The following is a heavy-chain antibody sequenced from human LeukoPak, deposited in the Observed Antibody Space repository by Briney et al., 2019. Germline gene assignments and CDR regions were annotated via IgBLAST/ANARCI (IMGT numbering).Heavy chain of an antibody. V-gene: IGHV4-59*01. D-gene: IGHD7-27*01. CDR3: ARGVNWGRFFDY. CDR2: IYYSGST. CDR1: GGSISSYY. Sequence: SETLFLTCTVSGGSISSYYWSWIRQPPGKGLEWIGYIYYSGSTNYNPSLKSRVTISVDTSKNQFSLKLSSVTAADTAVYYCARGVNWGRFFDYWGQGTLVTVSS. J-gene: IGHJ4*02.